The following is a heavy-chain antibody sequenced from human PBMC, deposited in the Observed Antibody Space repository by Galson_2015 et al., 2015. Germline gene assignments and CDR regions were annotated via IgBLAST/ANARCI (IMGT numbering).Heavy chain of an antibody. V-gene: IGHV5-51*01. CDR3: VRLGGGFRSGYRHFDY. Sequence: QSGAEATKPGESLPICCRGSGSSCPNYWVAWVRQMPWKGLEWMGILYPADIDTRYSPSYQGQVTISADKSIYTAYLQSSSLKGWDTAMDYCVRLGGGFRSGYRHFDYWGQGTLVTVSS. CDR1: GSSCPNYW. CDR2: LYPADIDT. D-gene: IGHD3-3*01. J-gene: IGHJ4*02.